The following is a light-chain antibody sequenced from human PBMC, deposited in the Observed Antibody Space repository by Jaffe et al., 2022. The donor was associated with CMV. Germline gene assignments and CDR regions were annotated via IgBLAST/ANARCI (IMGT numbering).Light chain of an antibody. CDR3: QVWDGSSDHPAV. CDR2: YDR. J-gene: IGLJ2*01. CDR1: NIGSES. Sequence: SDVLTQPPSVSVAPGKTARITCGGNNIGSESVHWYQQKPGQAPVLVMYYDRDRPSGIPERFSGSNSGNTATLTISRVEAGDEADYYCQVWDGSSDHPAVFGGGTKLTVL. V-gene: IGLV3-21*04.